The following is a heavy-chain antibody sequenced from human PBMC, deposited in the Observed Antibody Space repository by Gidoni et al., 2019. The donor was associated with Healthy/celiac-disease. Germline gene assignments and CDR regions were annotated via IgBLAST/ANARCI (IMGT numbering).Heavy chain of an antibody. J-gene: IGHJ4*02. CDR1: GFNFSSYA. D-gene: IGHD2-21*02. Sequence: EVQLLESGGGLVQPGGSLRLSCAASGFNFSSYAMSWVRQAPGKGLEWVSAICGSGGSTYYADSVKGRFTISRDNSKNTLYLQMNSLRAEDTAVYYCAKFPTTGYCGGDCYWEYYFDYWGQGTLVTVSS. CDR2: ICGSGGST. V-gene: IGHV3-23*01. CDR3: AKFPTTGYCGGDCYWEYYFDY.